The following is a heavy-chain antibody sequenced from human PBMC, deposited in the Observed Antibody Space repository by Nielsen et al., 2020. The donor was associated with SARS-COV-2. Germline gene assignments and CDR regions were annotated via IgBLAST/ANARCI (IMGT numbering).Heavy chain of an antibody. CDR2: ISYDGSNK. D-gene: IGHD3-16*02. Sequence: GESLKISCAASGFTFSSYAMPWVRQAPGKGLEWVAVISYDGSNKYYADSVKGRFTISRDNSKNTLYLQMNSMRAEDTAVYYCARDPGDDVCGSYREDYWGQGTLVTVSS. CDR3: ARDPGDDVCGSYREDY. V-gene: IGHV3-30*04. CDR1: GFTFSSYA. J-gene: IGHJ4*02.